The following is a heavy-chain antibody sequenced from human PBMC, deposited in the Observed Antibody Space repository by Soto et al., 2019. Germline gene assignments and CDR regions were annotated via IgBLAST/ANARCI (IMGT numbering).Heavy chain of an antibody. J-gene: IGHJ6*03. D-gene: IGHD2-8*01. V-gene: IGHV1-3*01. CDR1: GYTFTNYA. CDR3: ARELGYCTSFGCRKGYYYHYMDV. Sequence: ASVKVSCKASGYTFTNYAIHWVRQAPGQSLEWMGWIFAGNGNTRYSQNLQGRVTIARDTSATTVYMELSSLLSEDTAVYYCARELGYCTSFGCRKGYYYHYMDVWGKGTTVTVSS. CDR2: IFAGNGNT.